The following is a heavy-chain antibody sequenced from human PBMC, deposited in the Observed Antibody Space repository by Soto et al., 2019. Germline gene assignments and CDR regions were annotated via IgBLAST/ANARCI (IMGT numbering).Heavy chain of an antibody. V-gene: IGHV3-30*18. D-gene: IGHD5-18*01. J-gene: IGHJ6*02. CDR1: GFTFSSYG. Sequence: QVQLMESGGGVVQPGRSLRLSCAASGFTFSSYGIHWVRQAPGKGLEWVALISYDGTDKYYADSVKGRFTISRDNSKNTLYLQMSSLGPEDTAVYYCVKERYAQLWLEDYGMDVWGQGTTVTV. CDR2: ISYDGTDK. CDR3: VKERYAQLWLEDYGMDV.